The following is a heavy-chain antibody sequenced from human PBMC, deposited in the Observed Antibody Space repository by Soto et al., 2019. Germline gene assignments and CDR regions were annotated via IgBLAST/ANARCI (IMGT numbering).Heavy chain of an antibody. CDR3: ARDRSNSPDYFDY. J-gene: IGHJ4*02. CDR2: IYYNGRT. Sequence: SETLSLTCTVSGGSISSDDYYWSWIRQPPGKGLEWIGYIYYNGRTDYSPSLKSRVIISIDTSKNQFSLNLNSVSAADTAVYYCARDRSNSPDYFDYWGQGTLVTVS. V-gene: IGHV4-30-4*01. CDR1: GGSISSDDYY. D-gene: IGHD6-6*01.